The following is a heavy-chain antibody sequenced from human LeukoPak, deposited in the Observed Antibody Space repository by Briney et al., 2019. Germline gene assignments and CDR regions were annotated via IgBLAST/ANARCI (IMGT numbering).Heavy chain of an antibody. CDR2: ISGSGIGGRT. CDR1: GFTFSSYA. J-gene: IGHJ4*02. Sequence: GGSLRLSCAASGFTFSSYAMSWFRQAPGKGLEWVSGISGSGIGGRTHYADSVKGRFTISRDNSKNTLYLQMNSLRAEDTAVYYCASPRRPDSSPLPPTPPHYWGQGTLVTVSS. D-gene: IGHD3-22*01. CDR3: ASPRRPDSSPLPPTPPHY. V-gene: IGHV3-23*01.